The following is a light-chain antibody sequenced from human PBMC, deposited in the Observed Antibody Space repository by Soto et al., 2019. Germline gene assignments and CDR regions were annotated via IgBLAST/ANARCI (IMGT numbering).Light chain of an antibody. CDR1: QNVDVY. CDR2: DAS. Sequence: EVVLTQSPATLSLSPGERATLSCRTSQNVDVYVAWYQQKPGQAPRLLIYDASNRATGIPARFSGSGSGTAFTLTISSLEPEDFALYYCQQRKFWPPLTFGGGTRVDIK. V-gene: IGKV3-11*01. J-gene: IGKJ4*01. CDR3: QQRKFWPPLT.